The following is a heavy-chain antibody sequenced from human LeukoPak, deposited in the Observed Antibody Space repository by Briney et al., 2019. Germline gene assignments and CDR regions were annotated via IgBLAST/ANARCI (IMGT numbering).Heavy chain of an antibody. Sequence: ASVKVSCKASGYTFNDYYIHWVRQAPGQGLEWMGWINPNSGDTNYAQKFQGRVTMTRDTSISTGYMELSRLRSDDTALYYCAPWAIEPLDYWGQGTLVTVSS. J-gene: IGHJ4*02. CDR3: APWAIEPLDY. CDR1: GYTFNDYY. V-gene: IGHV1-2*02. D-gene: IGHD1-14*01. CDR2: INPNSGDT.